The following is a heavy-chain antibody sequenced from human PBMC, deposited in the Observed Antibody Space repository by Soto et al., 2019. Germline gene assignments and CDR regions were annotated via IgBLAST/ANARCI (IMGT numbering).Heavy chain of an antibody. J-gene: IGHJ6*02. V-gene: IGHV4-39*02. Sequence: PSETLSLTCSVSGDSISSSAYYWGWIRQPPGKGLEWIASTSYSGSAHYNPSLKSRVTISVDTFKNQFSLKLTSVTAADTAIYYCAREGLHDILTGPNYYYYGMDVWGQGTTVTVSS. CDR2: TSYSGSA. CDR3: AREGLHDILTGPNYYYYGMDV. CDR1: GDSISSSAYY. D-gene: IGHD3-9*01.